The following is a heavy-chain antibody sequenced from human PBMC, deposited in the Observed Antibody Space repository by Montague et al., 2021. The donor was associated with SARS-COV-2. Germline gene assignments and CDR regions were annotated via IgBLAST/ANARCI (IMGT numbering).Heavy chain of an antibody. CDR2: IYYSGRT. CDR1: GGSISSSSYY. D-gene: IGHD2-21*02. J-gene: IGHJ5*02. V-gene: IGHV4-39*01. Sequence: SETLSLTCTVSGGSISSSSYYWGWIRQPPGKGLEWIGSIYYSGRTYHNPSLKSRVTISVDTSKNQFSLKLSSVTAADTAVYYCARHSLAVTAIYNWFDPWGQGTLVTVSS. CDR3: ARHSLAVTAIYNWFDP.